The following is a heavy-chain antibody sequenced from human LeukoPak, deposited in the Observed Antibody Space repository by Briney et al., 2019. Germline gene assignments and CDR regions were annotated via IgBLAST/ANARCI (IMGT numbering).Heavy chain of an antibody. Sequence: APVKVSCNASGYTFASYGISWVRQSPGHGVEWWGWISAYIGKTNYAKKLQGRVTMTTDTSTRTAYRELWSLRSDDTAVYYCARFPNDSWSGYQGLNWFDPWGQGSLGTVSS. J-gene: IGHJ5*02. D-gene: IGHD3-3*01. CDR3: ARFPNDSWSGYQGLNWFDP. CDR2: ISAYIGKT. CDR1: GYTFASYG. V-gene: IGHV1-18*01.